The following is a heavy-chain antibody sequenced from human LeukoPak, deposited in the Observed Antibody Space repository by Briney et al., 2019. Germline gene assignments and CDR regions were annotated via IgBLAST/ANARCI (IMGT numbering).Heavy chain of an antibody. V-gene: IGHV1-46*01. J-gene: IGHJ4*02. CDR3: ARDGSPYYDSSGTETDY. CDR1: GYTFTSYY. CDR2: INPSGGST. Sequence: ASVKVSCKAAGYTFTSYYMHWVRQAPGQALERIGIINPSGGSTSYATKFQGRVTMTRDTSTSPVYMELSSLRSEDTAVYYCARDGSPYYDSSGTETDYWGQGTLVTVSS. D-gene: IGHD3-22*01.